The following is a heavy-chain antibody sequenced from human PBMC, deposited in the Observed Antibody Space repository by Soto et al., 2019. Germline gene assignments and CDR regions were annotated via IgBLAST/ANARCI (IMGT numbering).Heavy chain of an antibody. CDR1: GFTFANYA. Sequence: GGSLRLSCAASGFTFANYAMSWVRQAPGKGLEWVSSIGSSGDSTYYPDSVKGRFTISRDNSKNTLFLQVSSLTAEDMAMYYCAKAMWSGFYTIDYWGQGTLVTVSS. CDR3: AKAMWSGFYTIDY. CDR2: IGSSGDST. J-gene: IGHJ4*02. D-gene: IGHD3-3*01. V-gene: IGHV3-23*01.